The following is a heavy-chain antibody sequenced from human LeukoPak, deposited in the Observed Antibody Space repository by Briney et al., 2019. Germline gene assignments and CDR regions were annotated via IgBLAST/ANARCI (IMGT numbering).Heavy chain of an antibody. Sequence: ASVKVSCKASGYTFTSYGISWVRQAPGQGLEWMGWISAYNGNTNYAQKLQGRVTMTTDTSTSTAYMELRSLRSDDTAVYYCARLHSSSSPNYYYYYMDVWGKGTTVTVSS. V-gene: IGHV1-18*01. CDR1: GYTFTSYG. CDR3: ARLHSSSSPNYYYYYMDV. J-gene: IGHJ6*03. CDR2: ISAYNGNT. D-gene: IGHD6-6*01.